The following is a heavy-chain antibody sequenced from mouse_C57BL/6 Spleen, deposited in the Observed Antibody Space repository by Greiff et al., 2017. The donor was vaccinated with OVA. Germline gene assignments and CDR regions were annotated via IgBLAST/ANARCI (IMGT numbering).Heavy chain of an antibody. J-gene: IGHJ3*01. CDR1: GFSLSTSGMG. V-gene: IGHV8-12*01. D-gene: IGHD4-1*01. CDR3: ARRDNWDGAWFAY. Sequence: QVTLKVSGPGILQSSQTLSLTCSFSGFSLSTSGMGVSWLRQPSGKGLEWLAHIYWDDDKRYNTSLKSRLTISKETSRNQVFLKITRVDTADTATYYCARRDNWDGAWFAYWGQGTLVTVSA. CDR2: IYWDDDK.